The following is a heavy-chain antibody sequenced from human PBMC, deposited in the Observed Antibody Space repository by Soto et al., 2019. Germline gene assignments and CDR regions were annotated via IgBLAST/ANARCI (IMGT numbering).Heavy chain of an antibody. D-gene: IGHD1-26*01. CDR1: GFTFSTYG. CDR3: ARGRVDGGELDL. Sequence: VQLVESGGGVVQPGRSLRLSCAASGFTFSTYGMYWVRQAPGKGLEWVAVIWYDASNKYYADSVKGRFTISRENSENTLYLQMNSLRAEDTAVYYCARGRVDGGELDLWGQGTLVTVSS. J-gene: IGHJ4*02. V-gene: IGHV3-33*01. CDR2: IWYDASNK.